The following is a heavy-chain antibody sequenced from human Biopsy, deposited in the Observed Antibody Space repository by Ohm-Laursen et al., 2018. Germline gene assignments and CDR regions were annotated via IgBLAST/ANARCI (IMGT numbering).Heavy chain of an antibody. V-gene: IGHV4-59*01. J-gene: IGHJ4*02. Sequence: SDTLSLTYTVSRDSISNYYWTWIRQSPGQGLEWIGYIYYTGSTNYNPSIKSRVTISVDTSKNQFSLKLNSVTAADTAVYFCARDSRGGHLNTTLITGKNLDSWGQGILVTVSS. CDR1: RDSISNYY. CDR2: IYYTGST. CDR3: ARDSRGGHLNTTLITGKNLDS. D-gene: IGHD3-16*01.